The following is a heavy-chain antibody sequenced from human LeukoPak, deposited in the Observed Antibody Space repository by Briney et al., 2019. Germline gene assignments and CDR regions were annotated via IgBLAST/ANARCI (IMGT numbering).Heavy chain of an antibody. CDR1: GFTFSNHA. CDR2: ISDDGTSK. J-gene: IGHJ3*02. V-gene: IGHV3-30*09. CDR3: ATMDDLDAFGI. Sequence: GRSLRLSCVTSGFTFSNHAMHWVRQAPGKGLEWVAVISDDGTSKYYADSVKGRFAISRDNSKNTLYFQINSLRPEDTALYFCATMDDLDAFGIWGQGTLVTVSS. D-gene: IGHD2-2*03.